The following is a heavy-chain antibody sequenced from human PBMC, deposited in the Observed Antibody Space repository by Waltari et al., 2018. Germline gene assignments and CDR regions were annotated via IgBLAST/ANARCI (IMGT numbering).Heavy chain of an antibody. CDR3: ARSSRSITMVQGVIYDY. V-gene: IGHV1-69*08. J-gene: IGHJ4*02. CDR1: GGTFSSYA. CDR2: IIPIFGTA. D-gene: IGHD3-10*01. Sequence: QVQLVQSGAEVKKPGSSVKVSCKASGGTFSSYAISWVRQAPGQGLEWMGRIIPIFGTANYAQKFQGRVTITADKSTSTAYMELSSLRSEDTAVYYCARSSRSITMVQGVIYDYWGQGTLVTVSS.